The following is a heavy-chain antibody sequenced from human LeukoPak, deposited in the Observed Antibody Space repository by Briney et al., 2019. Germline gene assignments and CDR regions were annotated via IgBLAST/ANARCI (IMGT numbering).Heavy chain of an antibody. CDR3: ARNLGYCSSTSCRRPFDY. CDR1: GGSISSTSYY. V-gene: IGHV4-39*01. Sequence: SETLSLTCTVSGGSISSTSYYWGWIRQPPGKGLEWIGSIYYSGDSYYNPSLKSRVTISGDTSKNQFSLKLNSVTAADTAVYYCARNLGYCSSTSCRRPFDYWGQGTLVTVSS. J-gene: IGHJ4*02. D-gene: IGHD2-2*01. CDR2: IYYSGDS.